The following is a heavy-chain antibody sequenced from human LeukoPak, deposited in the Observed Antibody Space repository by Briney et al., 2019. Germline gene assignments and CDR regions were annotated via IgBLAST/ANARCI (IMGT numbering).Heavy chain of an antibody. CDR2: ISYSGST. Sequence: SETLSLTCTVSGGSISSSSYYWGWIRQPPGKGLEWIGSISYSGSTYYSPSLKSRVTISVDTSKNQFSLMLSSVTAADTAVYYCARRITGTTSDSFDYWGQGTLVTVSS. V-gene: IGHV4-39*01. D-gene: IGHD1-20*01. CDR3: ARRITGTTSDSFDY. J-gene: IGHJ4*02. CDR1: GGSISSSSYY.